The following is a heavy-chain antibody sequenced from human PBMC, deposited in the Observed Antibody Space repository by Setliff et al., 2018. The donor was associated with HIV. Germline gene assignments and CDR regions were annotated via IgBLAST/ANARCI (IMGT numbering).Heavy chain of an antibody. V-gene: IGHV1-69*10. J-gene: IGHJ4*02. Sequence: SVKVSCKASGGTFSSSAISWVRQAPGQGLEWMGGIIPILGIANYAQKFQGRVTITADESTSTAYMELRSLKSDDTAVYYCARWGPMDLWSDYWGQGTLVTVSS. CDR3: ARWGPMDLWSDY. D-gene: IGHD3-10*01. CDR1: GGTFSSSA. CDR2: IIPILGIA.